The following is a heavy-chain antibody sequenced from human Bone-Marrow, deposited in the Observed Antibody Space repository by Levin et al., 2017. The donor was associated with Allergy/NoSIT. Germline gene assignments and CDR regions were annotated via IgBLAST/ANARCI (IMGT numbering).Heavy chain of an antibody. V-gene: IGHV3-66*03. CDR1: GFTVSSNY. J-gene: IGHJ6*02. D-gene: IGHD6-13*01. CDR3: AGIAAAGRGMDV. CDR2: IYSCGST. Sequence: GESLKISCAASGFTVSSNYMSWVRQASGKGLEWVSVIYSCGSTYYADSVKGRFTISRDNSKNTLYLQMNSLRAEDTAVYYCAGIAAAGRGMDVWGQGTTVTVSS.